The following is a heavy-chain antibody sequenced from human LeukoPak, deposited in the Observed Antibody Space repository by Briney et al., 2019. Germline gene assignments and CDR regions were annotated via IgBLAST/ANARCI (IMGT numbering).Heavy chain of an antibody. J-gene: IGHJ4*02. D-gene: IGHD3-10*01. CDR1: SGSVSSGDYF. Sequence: SQTLSLTCTVSSGSVSSGDYFWSWIRQPAGKGLEWIGRIYSSGATTSNPSLKSRLTISMDTSKTQSSLKMTSVTAADTAVYYCARGLYNSGSFMFDSWGQGTLVTVSS. CDR3: ARGLYNSGSFMFDS. V-gene: IGHV4-61*02. CDR2: IYSSGAT.